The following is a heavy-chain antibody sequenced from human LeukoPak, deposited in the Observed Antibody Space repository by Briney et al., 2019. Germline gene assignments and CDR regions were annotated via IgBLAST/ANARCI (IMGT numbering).Heavy chain of an antibody. CDR3: ARTFFSGDGYKVGYFGY. J-gene: IGHJ4*02. Sequence: GESLKISRAVSGLTVSTNYMSWVRQAPGKGLEWLSLIYSSGSTYYADSVKGRFTISRDNSRNTLYLQMNSLTAEDTAVYYCARTFFSGDGYKVGYFGYWGPGTLVTVSS. CDR2: IYSSGST. D-gene: IGHD5-24*01. V-gene: IGHV3-53*01. CDR1: GLTVSTNY.